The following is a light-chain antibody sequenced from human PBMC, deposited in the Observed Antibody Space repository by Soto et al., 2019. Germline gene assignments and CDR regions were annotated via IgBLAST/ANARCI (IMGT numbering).Light chain of an antibody. V-gene: IGKV1-5*01. CDR2: DAS. CDR1: QTISNW. J-gene: IGKJ1*01. Sequence: DIQMTQSPSTLSASVGDRVTITCRASQTISNWLAWYQQKPGKAPKLLIYDASSLEGGVPSRFSGSGSGTEFTLTLISLQPDDFATYYCQQYYSYWTFGQGTKVDNK. CDR3: QQYYSYWT.